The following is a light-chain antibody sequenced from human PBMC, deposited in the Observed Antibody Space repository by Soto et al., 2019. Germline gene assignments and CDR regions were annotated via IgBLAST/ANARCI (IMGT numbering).Light chain of an antibody. CDR3: QQSYSSPRT. Sequence: DIQMTQSPSSLSASVGEGVTITCLAGRIIGNYLNWYQHKTGKAPNLLIFGASILQTGVPSRFSGSASGTDFTLTITSLQPEDVATYYCQQSYSSPRTFGGGTKVDI. J-gene: IGKJ4*01. CDR2: GAS. CDR1: RIIGNY. V-gene: IGKV1-39*01.